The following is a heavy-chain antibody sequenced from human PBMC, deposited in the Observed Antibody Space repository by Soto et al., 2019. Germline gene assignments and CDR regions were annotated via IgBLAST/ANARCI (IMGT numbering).Heavy chain of an antibody. J-gene: IGHJ3*02. CDR2: ISGSGGST. Sequence: GGSLRLSCAASGFTFSSYAMSWVRQAPGKGLEWVSAISGSGGSTYYADSVKGRFTISRDNSKNTLYLQMNSLRAEDTAVYYCAKTYDFWSGYYFLSAFDIWGQGTMVTVSS. V-gene: IGHV3-23*01. CDR3: AKTYDFWSGYYFLSAFDI. D-gene: IGHD3-3*01. CDR1: GFTFSSYA.